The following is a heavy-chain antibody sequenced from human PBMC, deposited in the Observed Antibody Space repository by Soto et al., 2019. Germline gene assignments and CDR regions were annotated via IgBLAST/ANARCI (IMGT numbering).Heavy chain of an antibody. V-gene: IGHV4-38-2*01. Sequence: SETLSLTCAVSGYSISSGYYWGWIRQPPGKGLEWIGSIYHSGSTYYNPSLKSRVIISVDTSKNQFSLKLSSVTAADTAVYYCARAGSSPYYYYGMDVWGQGTTVTVSS. CDR1: GYSISSGYY. D-gene: IGHD6-13*01. CDR2: IYHSGST. J-gene: IGHJ6*02. CDR3: ARAGSSPYYYYGMDV.